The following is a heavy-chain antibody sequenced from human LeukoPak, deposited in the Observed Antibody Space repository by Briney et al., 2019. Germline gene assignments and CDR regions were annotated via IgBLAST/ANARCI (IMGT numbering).Heavy chain of an antibody. Sequence: SETLSLTCSVSGYSISSGYYWGWIRQPPGKGLEWIGSIDHSGSTYYNPSLKSRVTISVVTSKNQFSLKLRSVTAADTAVYYCAREGSGGAFDIWGQGTMVTVSS. J-gene: IGHJ3*02. V-gene: IGHV4-38-2*02. D-gene: IGHD1-26*01. CDR1: GYSISSGYY. CDR2: IDHSGST. CDR3: AREGSGGAFDI.